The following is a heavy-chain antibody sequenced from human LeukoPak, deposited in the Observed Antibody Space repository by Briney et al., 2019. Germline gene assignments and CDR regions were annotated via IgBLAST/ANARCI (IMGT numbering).Heavy chain of an antibody. CDR2: IYYSGST. CDR3: ARAPPHPGMGMDV. V-gene: IGHV4-30-4*01. J-gene: IGHJ6*02. CDR1: GGSISSGDYY. Sequence: PSETLSLTCTVSGGSISSGDYYWSWIRQPPGKGLEWIGYIYYSGSTYYNPSLKSRVTISVDTSKNQLSLKLSSVTAADTAVYYCARAPPHPGMGMDVWGQGTTVTVSS.